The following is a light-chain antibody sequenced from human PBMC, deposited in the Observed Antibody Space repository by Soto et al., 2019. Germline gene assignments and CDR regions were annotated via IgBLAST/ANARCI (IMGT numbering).Light chain of an antibody. CDR3: NSYAVSNTFV. CDR2: EVN. Sequence: QSALTQPPSASGSPGQSVTISCTGTSGDVCAYNYVSWYQQHPGKAPKLVIFEVNKRPSGVPDRFSGSKSGNTASLTVSGLQTEDEADYYCNSYAVSNTFVFGTGTKVTV. CDR1: SGDVCAYNY. V-gene: IGLV2-8*01. J-gene: IGLJ1*01.